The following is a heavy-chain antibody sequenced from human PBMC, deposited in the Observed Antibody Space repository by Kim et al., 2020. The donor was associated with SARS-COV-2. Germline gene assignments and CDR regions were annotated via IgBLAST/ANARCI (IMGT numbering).Heavy chain of an antibody. V-gene: IGHV4-59*01. CDR3: TRKEDDFYGMDV. J-gene: IGHJ6*02. Sequence: YNPSLKSRVTISVDTSKNQFSLKLSSVTAADTAVYYCTRKEDDFYGMDVWGQGTTVTVSS.